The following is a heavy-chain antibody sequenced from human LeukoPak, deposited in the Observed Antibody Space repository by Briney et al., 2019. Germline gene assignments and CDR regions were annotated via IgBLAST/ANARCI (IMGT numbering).Heavy chain of an antibody. CDR1: GYTFTSNY. D-gene: IGHD3-22*01. V-gene: IGHV1-46*01. J-gene: IGHJ4*02. CDR2: IYPRDGST. Sequence: ASVKVSCKASGYTFTSNYIHWVRQAPGQGLEWMGMIYPRDGSTSYAQKFQGRVTITADESTSTAYMELSSLRSEDTAVYYCARAANTYYYDSSGSEVAPTTDYWGQGTLVTVSS. CDR3: ARAANTYYYDSSGSEVAPTTDY.